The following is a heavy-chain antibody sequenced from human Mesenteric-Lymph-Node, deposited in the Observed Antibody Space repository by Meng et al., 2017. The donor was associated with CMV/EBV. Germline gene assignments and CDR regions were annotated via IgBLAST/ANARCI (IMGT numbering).Heavy chain of an antibody. D-gene: IGHD2-8*01. J-gene: IGHJ4*02. Sequence: GESLKISCAASGFTFSSYTVNWVRQAPGKGLEWVSSISGSSTYVYYADSMKGRFTISRDNAKNSLYLQMNSLRAEDTAVYYCTRARGLRVAMVLAIDYWGQGTLVTVSS. CDR1: GFTFSSYT. V-gene: IGHV3-21*01. CDR3: TRARGLRVAMVLAIDY. CDR2: ISGSSTYV.